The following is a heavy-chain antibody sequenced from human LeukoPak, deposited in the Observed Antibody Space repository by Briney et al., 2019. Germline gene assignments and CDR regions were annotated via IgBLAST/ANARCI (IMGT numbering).Heavy chain of an antibody. Sequence: EASVTVSCKASGYTFTSYGISWVRQAPGQGLEWMGWISAYNGNTNYAQKLQGRVTMTTDTSTSTAYMELRSLRSDDTAVYYCARGVGHVAGHPSWFDPWGQGTLVTVSS. CDR2: ISAYNGNT. CDR1: GYTFTSYG. J-gene: IGHJ5*02. V-gene: IGHV1-18*01. D-gene: IGHD1-26*01. CDR3: ARGVGHVAGHPSWFDP.